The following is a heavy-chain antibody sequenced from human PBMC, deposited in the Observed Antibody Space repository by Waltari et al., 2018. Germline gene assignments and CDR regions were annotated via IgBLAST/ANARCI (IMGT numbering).Heavy chain of an antibody. Sequence: QVQLVQSGAEVKKPGSSVKVSCKASGGTFSSYAISWVRQAPGQGLEWMGGIIPIFGTANYAQKFQGRVTITADESTSTAYMELSSLRSEDTAVYYCARVPTRIVGATTSWYFDLWGRGTLVTVSS. D-gene: IGHD1-26*01. CDR2: IIPIFGTA. CDR1: GGTFSSYA. J-gene: IGHJ2*01. V-gene: IGHV1-69*01. CDR3: ARVPTRIVGATTSWYFDL.